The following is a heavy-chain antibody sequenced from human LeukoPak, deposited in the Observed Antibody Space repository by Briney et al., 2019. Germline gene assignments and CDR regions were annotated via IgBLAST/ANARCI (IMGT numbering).Heavy chain of an antibody. Sequence: PGGSLRLSCAASGFTFSNAWMSWVGQAPGKGLEWVGRKTDGGTTDYAAPVKGRFTISRDDSKNTLYLQMNSLKTEDTAVYYCTTATVTTLFDYWGQGTLVTVSS. CDR3: TTATVTTLFDY. CDR2: KTDGGTT. D-gene: IGHD4-17*01. V-gene: IGHV3-15*01. CDR1: GFTFSNAW. J-gene: IGHJ4*02.